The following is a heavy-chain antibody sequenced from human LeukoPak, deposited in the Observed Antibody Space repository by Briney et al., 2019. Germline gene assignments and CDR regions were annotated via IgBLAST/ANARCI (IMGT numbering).Heavy chain of an antibody. CDR2: MNPNSGNT. D-gene: IGHD3-10*01. V-gene: IGHV1-8*01. Sequence: ASVNVSCKASVYTLTSYDSNWVGQATGQGLEWVGWMNPNSGNTGYAQKFQGRGTMIRNTSISTAYMELSSLRSEDTAVYYCARSRGGYYYYMDVWGKGTTVTVSS. CDR3: ARSRGGYYYYMDV. J-gene: IGHJ6*03. CDR1: VYTLTSYD.